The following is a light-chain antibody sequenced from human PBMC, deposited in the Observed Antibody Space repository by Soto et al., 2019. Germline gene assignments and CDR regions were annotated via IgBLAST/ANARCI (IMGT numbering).Light chain of an antibody. CDR1: SSDVGNYNY. CDR3: SSVAVTNDDV. Sequence: QSVLTQPPSASGSPGQSVTISCIGTSSDVGNYNYVSWYQHHPGKAPKLMIFEVNKRPSGVPARFSGSKSDNTASLTISGLQAEDEADYYCSSVAVTNDDVFGSGTKVTVL. J-gene: IGLJ1*01. CDR2: EVN. V-gene: IGLV2-8*01.